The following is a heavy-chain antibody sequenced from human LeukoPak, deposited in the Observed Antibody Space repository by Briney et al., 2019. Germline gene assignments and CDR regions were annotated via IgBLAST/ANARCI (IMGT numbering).Heavy chain of an antibody. V-gene: IGHV5-51*01. D-gene: IGHD6-13*01. CDR1: GYSFTSYW. CDR2: IYPGDSDT. J-gene: IGHJ6*02. CDR3: ARQGIAAAGTLDYYYGMDV. Sequence: GESLKISCKGSGYSFTSYWIGWGRQMPGKGLEWMGIIYPGDSDTRYSPSFQGQVTISADKSISTAYLQWSSLKASDTAMYYCARQGIAAAGTLDYYYGMDVWGQGTTVTVSS.